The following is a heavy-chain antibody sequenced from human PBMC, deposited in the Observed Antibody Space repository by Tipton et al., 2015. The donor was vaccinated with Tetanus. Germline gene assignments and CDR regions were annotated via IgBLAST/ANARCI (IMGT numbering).Heavy chain of an antibody. Sequence: SLRLSCAASGFSFEDLAMHWVRQAPGKGLEWVSGITRNSGTTVYADSLKGRFTISRDNAKNSLYLQMNSLRPEDTAVYYCAKDFGLWSQFYYYYYGMDAWGQGPTVTVSS. J-gene: IGHJ6*02. V-gene: IGHV3-9*01. CDR2: ITRNSGTT. CDR3: AKDFGLWSQFYYYYYGMDA. D-gene: IGHD5-24*01. CDR1: GFSFEDLA.